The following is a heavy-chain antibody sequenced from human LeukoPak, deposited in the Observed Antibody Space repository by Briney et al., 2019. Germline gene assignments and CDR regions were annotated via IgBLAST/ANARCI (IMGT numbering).Heavy chain of an antibody. CDR1: GYFFNTYW. CDR3: ARYTGSFTPLDY. V-gene: IGHV5-51*01. D-gene: IGHD3-10*01. Sequence: GESLTISCEGSGYFFNTYWVAGVRQTPGKGLEGMGIISPDDSYTRYSPSFAGHITISADKSISTAYLQWTSLKASDSAMYYCARYTGSFTPLDYWGQGTLVTVSS. CDR2: ISPDDSYT. J-gene: IGHJ4*02.